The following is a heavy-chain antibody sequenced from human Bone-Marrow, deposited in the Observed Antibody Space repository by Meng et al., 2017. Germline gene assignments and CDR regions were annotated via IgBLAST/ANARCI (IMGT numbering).Heavy chain of an antibody. J-gene: IGHJ4*02. CDR2: INPSRGDT. D-gene: IGHD3-16*01. V-gene: IGHV1-2*07. CDR3: AVQEGG. Sequence: QVQLLQAGAEAKKPGAPVKVSCKAAGYNFTGGYWLYWVRQAPGQGLEWIGWINPSRGDTKYAHKFLGRVTMTSDTSISTAYMEMSGLTYDDTAVYYCAVQEGGWGQGTLVTVSS. CDR1: GYNFTGGY.